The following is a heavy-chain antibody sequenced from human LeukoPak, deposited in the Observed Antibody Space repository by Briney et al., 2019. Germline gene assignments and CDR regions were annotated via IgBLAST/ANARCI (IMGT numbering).Heavy chain of an antibody. Sequence: ASVKVSCKASGYTFTSYYMHWVRQAPGQGLEGVGWISAYNGNTNYAQKVRGRVTVTRDTSTSTAYMELRSLRSDDTAVYYCARRNSGYGSGSYPSSLLSYRYYYYMDVWGKGTTVTISS. CDR1: GYTFTSYY. CDR3: ARRNSGYGSGSYPSSLLSYRYYYYMDV. D-gene: IGHD3-10*01. V-gene: IGHV1-18*04. J-gene: IGHJ6*03. CDR2: ISAYNGNT.